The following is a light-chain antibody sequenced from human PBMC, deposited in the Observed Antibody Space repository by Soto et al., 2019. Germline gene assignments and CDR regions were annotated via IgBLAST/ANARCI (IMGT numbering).Light chain of an antibody. J-gene: IGKJ2*02. CDR1: QSVGSN. Sequence: EILMTQSPATLSVSPGDRATLSCRASQSVGSNLAWFQHRAGQSPRLLIFGASSRATGIPARFSGSGSGTDFTLTISGLQSEDFAVYYCQQRGKWPSTFGPGTKVEMK. V-gene: IGKV3-15*01. CDR2: GAS. CDR3: QQRGKWPST.